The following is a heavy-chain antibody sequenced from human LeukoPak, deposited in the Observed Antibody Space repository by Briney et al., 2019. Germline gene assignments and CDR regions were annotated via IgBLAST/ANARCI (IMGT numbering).Heavy chain of an antibody. D-gene: IGHD3-10*01. J-gene: IGHJ5*02. V-gene: IGHV4-4*08. CDR1: GGSISSYY. Sequence: SETLSLTCTVSGGSISSYYWSWLRQPPGKGLEWIGRIYTSGSTNYNPSLKSRVTISVDTSKNQFSLKLSSATAADTAVYYCARDRYYGSGSHNWFDPWGQGTLVTVSS. CDR2: IYTSGST. CDR3: ARDRYYGSGSHNWFDP.